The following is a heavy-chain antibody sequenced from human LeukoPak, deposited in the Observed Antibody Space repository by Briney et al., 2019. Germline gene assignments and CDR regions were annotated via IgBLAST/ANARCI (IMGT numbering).Heavy chain of an antibody. CDR2: IYYSGST. J-gene: IGHJ3*02. CDR1: GGSISSYY. V-gene: IGHV4-59*01. Sequence: SETLSLTCTVSGGSISSYYLSWIRQPPGKGLEWIGYIYYSGSTNYNPSLKSRVTISVDTSKNQFSLKLSSVTAADTAVYYCARLYSYGPGGAFDIWGQGTRVTVSS. D-gene: IGHD5-18*01. CDR3: ARLYSYGPGGAFDI.